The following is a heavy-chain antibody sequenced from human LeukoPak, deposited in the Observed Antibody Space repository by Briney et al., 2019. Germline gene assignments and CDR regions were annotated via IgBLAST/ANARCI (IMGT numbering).Heavy chain of an antibody. CDR3: ARDPLGGGSDFDY. V-gene: IGHV1-58*01. D-gene: IGHD1-26*01. Sequence: ASVKVSCKASGFTFTSSAVQWVRQARGRRLEWIGWIVVGSDLINYAQRFRDRVTMTRDTSTSTVYMELSSLRSEDTAVYYCARDPLGGGSDFDYWGQGTLVTVSS. CDR1: GFTFTSSA. J-gene: IGHJ4*02. CDR2: IVVGSDLI.